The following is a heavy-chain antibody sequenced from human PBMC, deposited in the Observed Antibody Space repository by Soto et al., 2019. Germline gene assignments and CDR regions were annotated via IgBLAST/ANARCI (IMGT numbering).Heavy chain of an antibody. CDR2: IYYSEST. Sequence: QVQLQESGPGLVKPSETLSLTCTVSGGSISSYYWSWIRPPPGKGLEWIGFIYYSESTNYNPSLQSRVTISVDTSKNQFSLRLTSVTAADTAVYYCARAVEMYASGWYYLDYWGQGTLVTVSS. J-gene: IGHJ4*02. CDR1: GGSISSYY. CDR3: ARAVEMYASGWYYLDY. V-gene: IGHV4-59*01. D-gene: IGHD6-19*01.